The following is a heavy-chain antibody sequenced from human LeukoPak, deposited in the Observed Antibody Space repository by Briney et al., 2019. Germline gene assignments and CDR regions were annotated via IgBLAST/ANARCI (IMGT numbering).Heavy chain of an antibody. CDR2: ISGSGGST. Sequence: GGSLRLSCAASGFTFSSYGMSWVRQAPGKGLEWVSAISGSGGSTYYADSVKGRFTISRDNSKNTLYLQMNSLRTEDTAVHYCAKGVSYYGSGSYYQDYWGQGTLVTVSS. V-gene: IGHV3-23*01. CDR1: GFTFSSYG. D-gene: IGHD3-10*01. J-gene: IGHJ4*02. CDR3: AKGVSYYGSGSYYQDY.